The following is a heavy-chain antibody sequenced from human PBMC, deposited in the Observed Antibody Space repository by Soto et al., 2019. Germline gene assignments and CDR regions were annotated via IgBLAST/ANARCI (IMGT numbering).Heavy chain of an antibody. J-gene: IGHJ4*02. Sequence: SQTLSLTCAISGDSVSSNSAAWNWIRQSPSRGLEWLGRTYYRSKWYNDYAVSVKSRITINPDTSKNQFSLQLNSVTPEDTAVYYCARDVITMVRGVIIGGQFEYWGQGTLVTVSS. CDR2: TYYRSKWYN. CDR3: ARDVITMVRGVIIGGQFEY. D-gene: IGHD3-10*01. V-gene: IGHV6-1*01. CDR1: GDSVSSNSAA.